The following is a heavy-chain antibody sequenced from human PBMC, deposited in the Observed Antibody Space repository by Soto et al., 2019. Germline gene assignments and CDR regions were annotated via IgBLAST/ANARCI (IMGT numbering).Heavy chain of an antibody. J-gene: IGHJ6*02. D-gene: IGHD1-26*01. CDR3: GRSVVGATGEILYNAMDV. Sequence: ASVKVSCKASGYPFTGYYMHWVRQAPGQGLEWMGWINPTSGDTKYSKKFQDRVTITRDTSASTGYMELSSLRSEDTAVYYCGRSVVGATGEILYNAMDVWGQGTTVTVSS. CDR1: GYPFTGYY. CDR2: INPTSGDT. V-gene: IGHV1-2*02.